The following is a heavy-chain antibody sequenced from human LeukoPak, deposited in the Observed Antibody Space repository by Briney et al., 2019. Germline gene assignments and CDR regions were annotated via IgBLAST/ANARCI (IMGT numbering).Heavy chain of an antibody. CDR3: ARTGGSGWFLGAFDI. J-gene: IGHJ3*02. D-gene: IGHD6-19*01. Sequence: SETLSLTCTVSGGSISSSSYYWGWIRQPPGKGLEWIGSIYYSGSTYYNPSLKSRVTISVDTSKNQFSLKLSSVTAADTAVYYCARTGGSGWFLGAFDIWGQGTMVTVSS. CDR2: IYYSGST. V-gene: IGHV4-39*07. CDR1: GGSISSSSYY.